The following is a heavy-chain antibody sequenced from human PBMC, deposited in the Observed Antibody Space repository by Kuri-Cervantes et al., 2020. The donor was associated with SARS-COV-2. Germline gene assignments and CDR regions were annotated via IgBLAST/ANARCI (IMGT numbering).Heavy chain of an antibody. D-gene: IGHD5-24*01. CDR3: AKGSRTTSHERYMDP. J-gene: IGHJ5*02. CDR2: IHHIGST. Sequence: GSLRLSCTVSGVSISSSTLWGWVRQSPGKGLEWIGEIHHIGSTNYNPALKSRVTMSLDKSKNQFSLHLNSVTAADTAVYYCAKGSRTTSHERYMDPWGQGILVTVSS. V-gene: IGHV4-4*02. CDR1: GVSISSSTL.